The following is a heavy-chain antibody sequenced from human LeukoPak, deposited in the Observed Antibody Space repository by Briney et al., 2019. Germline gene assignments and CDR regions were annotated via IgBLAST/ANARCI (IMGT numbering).Heavy chain of an antibody. CDR1: GFTFGDYA. CDR3: TRACYYDSSGYYYFFDY. D-gene: IGHD3-22*01. V-gene: IGHV3-49*04. Sequence: GGSLRLSCTASGFTFGDYAMSWVRQAPGKGLEWVGFIRSKAYGGTTEYAASVKGRFTISRDDSKSIAYLQMNSLKTEDTAVYYCTRACYYDSSGYYYFFDYWGQGILVTVSS. CDR2: IRSKAYGGTT. J-gene: IGHJ4*02.